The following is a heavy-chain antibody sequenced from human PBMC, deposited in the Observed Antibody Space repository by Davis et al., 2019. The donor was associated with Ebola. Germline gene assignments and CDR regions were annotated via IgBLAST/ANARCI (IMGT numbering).Heavy chain of an antibody. D-gene: IGHD2-2*01. CDR2: IYPGDSET. Sequence: GESLKISCQGSGYSFTAYWIAWVRQMPGKGLGWMGSIYPGDSETRYSPSFQGQVTISADESISTAYLQWSSLKASDTAMYYCTRLQYCSRTNCPHDYWGQGTLVTVSS. J-gene: IGHJ4*02. CDR3: TRLQYCSRTNCPHDY. CDR1: GYSFTAYW. V-gene: IGHV5-51*01.